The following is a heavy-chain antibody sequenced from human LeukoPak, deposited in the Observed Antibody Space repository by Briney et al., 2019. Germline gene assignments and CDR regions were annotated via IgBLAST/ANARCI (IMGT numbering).Heavy chain of an antibody. CDR1: GNTFSNYG. Sequence: GASVKVSCKASGNTFSNYGFSWVRQAPGQGLEWMGWINANSGNTDYAQNFQGRVTLTTDTSTNVAYMELRSLTSDDTAVHYCARDVGVTRFDPWGQGTLVTVSS. CDR2: INANSGNT. J-gene: IGHJ5*02. V-gene: IGHV1-18*01. CDR3: ARDVGVTRFDP. D-gene: IGHD3-22*01.